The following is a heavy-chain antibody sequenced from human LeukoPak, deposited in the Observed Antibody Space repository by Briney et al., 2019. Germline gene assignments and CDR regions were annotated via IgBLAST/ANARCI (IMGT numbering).Heavy chain of an antibody. D-gene: IGHD2-15*01. CDR3: ARGAAATY. CDR2: VYTSGST. J-gene: IGHJ4*02. CDR1: GASISSSGYS. V-gene: IGHV4-61*08. Sequence: SETLSLTCAVSGASISSSGYSWWWVRQPPGKGLEWIGRVYTSGSTNYNPSLKSRVTMSVDTSKNQFSLKLSSVTAADTAVYYCARGAAATYWGQGTLVTVSS.